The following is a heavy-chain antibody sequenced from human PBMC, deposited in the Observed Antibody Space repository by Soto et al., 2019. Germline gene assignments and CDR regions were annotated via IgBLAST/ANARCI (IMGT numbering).Heavy chain of an antibody. D-gene: IGHD1-7*01. CDR1: GFTFGDYA. Sequence: GGSLRLSCTASGFTFGDYAMSWFRQAPGKGLEWVGFIRSKAYGGTTEYAASVKGRFTISRDDSKSIAYLQMNSLKTEDTAVYYCTIGGTTSYYYYGMDVWGQGTTVTVSS. J-gene: IGHJ6*02. CDR3: TIGGTTSYYYYGMDV. V-gene: IGHV3-49*03. CDR2: IRSKAYGGTT.